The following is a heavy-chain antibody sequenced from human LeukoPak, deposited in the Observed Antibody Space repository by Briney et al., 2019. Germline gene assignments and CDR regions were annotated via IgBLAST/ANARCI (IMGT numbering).Heavy chain of an antibody. V-gene: IGHV4-31*09. Sequence: SQTLSLTCTVSGGSISSGGYYWSWIRQHPGKGLEWIGYIYYSGSTNYNPSLKSRVTISVDKSKNQFSLKLSSVTAADTAVYYCAKNGGNSDFDYWGQGTLVTVSS. CDR3: AKNGGNSDFDY. CDR1: GGSISSGGYY. CDR2: IYYSGST. J-gene: IGHJ4*02. D-gene: IGHD4-23*01.